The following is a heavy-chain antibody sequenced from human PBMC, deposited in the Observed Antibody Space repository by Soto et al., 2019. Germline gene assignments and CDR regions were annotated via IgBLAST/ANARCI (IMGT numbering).Heavy chain of an antibody. Sequence: SETMSLTCTVSGGSISSGGYYWSWIRQHPGKGLEWIGYIYYSGSTYYNPSIKRRVTISVDTSKNPFSLKFCFFSVADTAVYYCARGPXFHWGQGTXVTV. CDR2: IYYSGST. CDR3: ARGPXFH. CDR1: GGSISSGGYY. V-gene: IGHV4-31*03. J-gene: IGHJ4*02.